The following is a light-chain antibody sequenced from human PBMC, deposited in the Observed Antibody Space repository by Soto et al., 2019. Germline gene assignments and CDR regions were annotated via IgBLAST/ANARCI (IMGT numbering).Light chain of an antibody. J-gene: IGKJ2*01. CDR1: QSVSIN. Sequence: EIVMTQSPATLSVSPGERATLSCRASQSVSINLAWYQQKPGQAPRLLLYGSYTRATGIPARFSGSGSGTDFTLTISSLQSEDFAGYYCQHYNTWPPYTFGQGTKLEIK. V-gene: IGKV3-15*01. CDR3: QHYNTWPPYT. CDR2: GSY.